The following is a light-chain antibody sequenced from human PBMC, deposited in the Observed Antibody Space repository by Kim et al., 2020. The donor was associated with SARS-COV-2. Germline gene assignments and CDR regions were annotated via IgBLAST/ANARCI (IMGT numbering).Light chain of an antibody. CDR3: QQYKTYPWT. V-gene: IGKV1-16*01. Sequence: DIQMTQSPSSLSASVGERVTITCRATEGIDTYLAWFQQKPGRAPKSLIYGTSSLQSGVPSRFSGSGIGTDFTLTISSLQPEDFATYYCQQYKTYPWTFGQGTKVDIK. CDR2: GTS. J-gene: IGKJ1*01. CDR1: EGIDTY.